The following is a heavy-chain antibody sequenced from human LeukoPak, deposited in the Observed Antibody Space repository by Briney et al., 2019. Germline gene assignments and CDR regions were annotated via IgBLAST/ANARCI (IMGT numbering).Heavy chain of an antibody. CDR3: AKGRVVAGTKSLTYNWFDP. D-gene: IGHD6-19*01. V-gene: IGHV1-2*02. Sequence: ASVKVSCKASGYTFTGYYIHWVRQAPGQGLEWMGWINPNSGGTRYAQKFQGRVTMTRDTSISTAYMGLSRLRSDDTAVYYCAKGRVVAGTKSLTYNWFDPWGQGTLVTVSS. CDR2: INPNSGGT. J-gene: IGHJ5*02. CDR1: GYTFTGYY.